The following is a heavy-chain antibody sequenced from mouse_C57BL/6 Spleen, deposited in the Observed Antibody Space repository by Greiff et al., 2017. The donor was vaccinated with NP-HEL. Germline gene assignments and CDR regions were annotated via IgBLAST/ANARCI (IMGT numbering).Heavy chain of an antibody. D-gene: IGHD1-1*01. Sequence: QVQLKESGPGLVQPSQSLSITCTVSGFSLTSYGVHWVRQSPGKGLEWLGVIWSGGSTDYNAAFISRLSISKDNSKSQVFFKMNSLQADDTAIYYCARSHYYYGSSYFDYWGQGTTLTVSS. CDR2: IWSGGST. CDR3: ARSHYYYGSSYFDY. J-gene: IGHJ2*01. V-gene: IGHV2-2*01. CDR1: GFSLTSYG.